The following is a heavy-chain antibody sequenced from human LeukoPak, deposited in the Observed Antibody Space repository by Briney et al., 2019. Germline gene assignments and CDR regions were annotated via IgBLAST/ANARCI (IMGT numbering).Heavy chain of an antibody. CDR3: AREADSPKGFHAVDI. Sequence: SETLSLTCTVSGVSISSYYWSWIRQPPGKGPEWIGFIYYIGNTNYNPSLKSRVTISVDTSKNQFSLKLTSVTAADTAVYYCAREADSPKGFHAVDIWGQGTMVSVSS. V-gene: IGHV4-59*01. J-gene: IGHJ3*02. CDR2: IYYIGNT. CDR1: GVSISSYY. D-gene: IGHD3-22*01.